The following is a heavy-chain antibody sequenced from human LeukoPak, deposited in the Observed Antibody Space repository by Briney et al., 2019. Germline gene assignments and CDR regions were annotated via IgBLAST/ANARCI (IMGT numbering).Heavy chain of an antibody. J-gene: IGHJ3*02. CDR1: GGTFSSYA. CDR3: ANLIAAAGHDAFDI. CDR2: IIPIFGTA. D-gene: IGHD6-13*01. Sequence: SVKVSCKASGGTFSSYAISWVRQAPGQGLEWMGGIIPIFGTANYAQKFQGRVTITTDESTSTAYMELSSLRSEDTAVYYCANLIAAAGHDAFDIWGQGTMVTVSS. V-gene: IGHV1-69*05.